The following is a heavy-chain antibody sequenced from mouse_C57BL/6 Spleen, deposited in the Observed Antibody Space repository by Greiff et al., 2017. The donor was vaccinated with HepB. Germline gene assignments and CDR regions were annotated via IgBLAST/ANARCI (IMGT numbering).Heavy chain of an antibody. V-gene: IGHV14-4*01. CDR1: GFNIKDDY. CDR3: ARLSSKDAMDY. Sequence: EVMLVESGAELVRPGASVKLSCTASGFNIKDDYMHWVKQRPEQGLEWIGWIDPGNGDTEYDSKFKSKATITAEKSSSTAYMQLSSLTSEDSAVYYCARLSSKDAMDYWGQGTSVTVSS. CDR2: IDPGNGDT. J-gene: IGHJ4*01. D-gene: IGHD2-10*02.